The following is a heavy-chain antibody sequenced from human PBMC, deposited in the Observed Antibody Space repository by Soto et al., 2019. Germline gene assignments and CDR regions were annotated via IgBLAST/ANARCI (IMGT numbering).Heavy chain of an antibody. V-gene: IGHV1-18*04. Sequence: ASVKVSCKASGYTFTSYGISWVRQAPGQGLEWMGWISAYNGNTNYAQKLQGRVTMTTDASTSTAYMELRSLRSDDTAVYYCARDRRIAVAGTSRNYYYYYGMDVWGQGTTVTVSS. CDR2: ISAYNGNT. CDR1: GYTFTSYG. J-gene: IGHJ6*02. D-gene: IGHD6-19*01. CDR3: ARDRRIAVAGTSRNYYYYYGMDV.